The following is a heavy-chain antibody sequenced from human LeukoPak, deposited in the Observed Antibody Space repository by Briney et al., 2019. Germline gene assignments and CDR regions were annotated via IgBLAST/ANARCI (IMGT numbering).Heavy chain of an antibody. CDR2: INPNSGGT. J-gene: IGHJ3*02. CDR3: AGDLSIAVAGQGAFDI. D-gene: IGHD6-19*01. Sequence: ASVKVSCKASGYTFTGYYMHWVRQAPGQGLEWMGWINPNSGGTNYAQKFQGWVTMTRDTSISTAYMELSRLRSDDTAVYYCAGDLSIAVAGQGAFDIWGQGTMVTVSS. CDR1: GYTFTGYY. V-gene: IGHV1-2*04.